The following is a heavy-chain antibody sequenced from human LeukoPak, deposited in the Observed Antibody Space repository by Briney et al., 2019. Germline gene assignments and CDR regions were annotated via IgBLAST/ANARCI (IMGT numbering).Heavy chain of an antibody. J-gene: IGHJ6*03. CDR2: MNPNSGGT. Sequence: GASVKVSCKASGYTFTSYDINWVRQATGQGLEWMGWMNPNSGGTNYAQKFQGRVTMTRDTSISTAYMELSRLRSDDTAVYYCARDSGVRCSGGSCYYYYYYMDVWGKGTTVTVSS. D-gene: IGHD2-15*01. V-gene: IGHV1-2*02. CDR3: ARDSGVRCSGGSCYYYYYYMDV. CDR1: GYTFTSYD.